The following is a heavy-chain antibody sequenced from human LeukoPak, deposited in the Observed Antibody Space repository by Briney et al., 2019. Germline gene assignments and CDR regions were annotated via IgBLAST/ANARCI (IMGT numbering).Heavy chain of an antibody. V-gene: IGHV3-48*01. Sequence: PGGSLRLSCAASGFTFSSYSMNWFRQAPGKGLEWVSYISSSSSTIYYADSVKGRFTISRDNAKNSLYLQMNSLRAEDTAVYYCARALRYFDWLSTSPEYNWFDPWGQGTLVTVSS. CDR3: ARALRYFDWLSTSPEYNWFDP. D-gene: IGHD3-9*01. CDR1: GFTFSSYS. CDR2: ISSSSSTI. J-gene: IGHJ5*02.